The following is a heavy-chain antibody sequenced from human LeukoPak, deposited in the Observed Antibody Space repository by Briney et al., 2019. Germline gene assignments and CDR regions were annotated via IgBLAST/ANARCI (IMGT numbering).Heavy chain of an antibody. V-gene: IGHV3-21*01. J-gene: IGHJ4*02. CDR3: ARDWSGGAHFDY. D-gene: IGHD3-10*01. CDR2: ISSSSSYI. Sequence: GSLRLSCAASGFTFSSYSMSWVRQAPGKGLEWVSSISSSSSYIYYADSVKGRFTISRDNAKNSLYLQMNSLRAEDTAVYYCARDWSGGAHFDYWGQGTLVTVSS. CDR1: GFTFSSYS.